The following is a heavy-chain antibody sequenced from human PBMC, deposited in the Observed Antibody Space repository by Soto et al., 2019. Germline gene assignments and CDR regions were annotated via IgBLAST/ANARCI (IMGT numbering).Heavy chain of an antibody. V-gene: IGHV4-34*01. Sequence: KPSETLSLTCAVYGGSFSGYYWSWIRQPPGKGLEWIGEINHSGSTNYNPSLKSRVTISVDTSKNQFSLKLSSVTAADTAVYYCARDRKQLVVYYYYYYGMDVWGQGTTVTVSS. CDR2: INHSGST. CDR3: ARDRKQLVVYYYYYYGMDV. J-gene: IGHJ6*02. CDR1: GGSFSGYY. D-gene: IGHD6-6*01.